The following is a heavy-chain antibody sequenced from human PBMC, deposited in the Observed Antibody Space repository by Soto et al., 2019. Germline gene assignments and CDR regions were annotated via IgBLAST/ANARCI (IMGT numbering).Heavy chain of an antibody. D-gene: IGHD1-26*01. Sequence: QVQLVESGGGVVQPGRSLRLSCAASGFTFSNHGMHWVRQAPGKGLEWVARIYYDGSNEYYADSVKGRFTISRDDSKNTVYLQMSSVRVKDTAVYYCARGRGSGSSYQLDYWGQGTLVTVSS. CDR2: IYYDGSNE. V-gene: IGHV3-33*01. J-gene: IGHJ4*02. CDR1: GFTFSNHG. CDR3: ARGRGSGSSYQLDY.